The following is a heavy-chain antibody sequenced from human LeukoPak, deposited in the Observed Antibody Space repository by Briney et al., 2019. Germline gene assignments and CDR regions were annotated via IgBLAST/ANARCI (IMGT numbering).Heavy chain of an antibody. J-gene: IGHJ4*02. CDR1: GFSFSVYW. V-gene: IGHV3-7*01. D-gene: IGHD1-1*01. CDR3: VRNWNLDS. Sequence: GGSLRLSCAASGFSFSVYWMSWVRQAPGRGLEWVANIKPDGSEKNYGDSVKGRFTTSRDNAKNSLFLQMNSLTAEDTAVYYCVRNWNLDSWGQGTLVTVSS. CDR2: IKPDGSEK.